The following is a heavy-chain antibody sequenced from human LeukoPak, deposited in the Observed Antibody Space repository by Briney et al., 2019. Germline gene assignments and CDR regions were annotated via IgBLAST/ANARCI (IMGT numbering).Heavy chain of an antibody. Sequence: GGSLRLSCAASGFTFSSYWMSWVRQAPGKGLEWVANIKQDGSEKYYVDSVKGRFTISRDNAKNSLYLRMNSLRAEDTAVYYCARDDSSGYWATFDYWGQGTLVTVSS. CDR1: GFTFSSYW. D-gene: IGHD3-22*01. CDR3: ARDDSSGYWATFDY. CDR2: IKQDGSEK. V-gene: IGHV3-7*01. J-gene: IGHJ4*02.